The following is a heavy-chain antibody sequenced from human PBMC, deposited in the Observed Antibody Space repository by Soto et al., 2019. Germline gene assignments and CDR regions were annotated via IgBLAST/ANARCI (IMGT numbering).Heavy chain of an antibody. CDR3: AKRSLRRLRFVETH. CDR2: IYHSGST. Sequence: QVQLQESGPGLVRPSGTLSLTCTVSGDSISNTNWWSWVRQPPGKGLEWIGEIYHSGSTNYNPSLKRRVSISVDKSNNQFSLNLTSVTAADTAVYFCAKRSLRRLRFVETHWGQGTLVTVSS. D-gene: IGHD3-3*01. J-gene: IGHJ4*02. CDR1: GDSISNTNW. V-gene: IGHV4-4*02.